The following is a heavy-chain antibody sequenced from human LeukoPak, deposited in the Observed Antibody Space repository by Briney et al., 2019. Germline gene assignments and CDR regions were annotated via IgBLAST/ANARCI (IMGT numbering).Heavy chain of an antibody. Sequence: PSETLSLTCTVSGGSISSYYWSWIRQPPGKGLEWIGYIYYSGSTNYNPSLKSRVTISVDTSKNQFSLKLSSLTAADTAVYYCARDRDSGSFRLRAYAFDIWGQGTMVTVSS. CDR1: GGSISSYY. V-gene: IGHV4-59*01. D-gene: IGHD1-26*01. CDR3: ARDRDSGSFRLRAYAFDI. J-gene: IGHJ3*02. CDR2: IYYSGST.